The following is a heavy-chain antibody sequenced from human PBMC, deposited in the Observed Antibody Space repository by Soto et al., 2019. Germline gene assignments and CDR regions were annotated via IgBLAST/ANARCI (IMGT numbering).Heavy chain of an antibody. Sequence: QVQLVQSGAEVKKPESSVKVSCKAPGGTFSTYAISWVRQAPGQGLEWMGGIIPMFGTANYAQRFQDRVTITADESTNTVYMELCSLRSEDTAVYFCASGIQLGLRRINNRYSGWGQGALVTVSS. V-gene: IGHV1-69*12. J-gene: IGHJ4*02. D-gene: IGHD5-18*01. CDR3: ASGIQLGLRRINNRYSG. CDR2: IIPMFGTA. CDR1: GGTFSTYA.